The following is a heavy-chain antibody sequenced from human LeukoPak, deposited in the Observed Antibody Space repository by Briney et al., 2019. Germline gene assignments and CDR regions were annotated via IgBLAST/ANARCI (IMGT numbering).Heavy chain of an antibody. D-gene: IGHD2-21*01. CDR3: VRDNPRCCGVIPANIDDY. CDR1: GFTFSSYS. J-gene: IGHJ4*02. Sequence: GGSLRLSCAASGFTFSSYSMNWVRQAPGKGLEWVSSISSSSSYIYYADSVKGRFTISRDNAKNSLYLQMNSLRAEDTAVYYCVRDNPRCCGVIPANIDDYWGQGTLVTVSS. V-gene: IGHV3-21*01. CDR2: ISSSSSYI.